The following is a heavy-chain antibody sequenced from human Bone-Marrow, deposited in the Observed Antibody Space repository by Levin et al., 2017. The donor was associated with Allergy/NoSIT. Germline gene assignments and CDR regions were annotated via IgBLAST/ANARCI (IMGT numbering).Heavy chain of an antibody. V-gene: IGHV1-69*13. CDR3: ARDGPSYDSSGYDDAFDI. D-gene: IGHD3-22*01. CDR1: GGTFSSYA. J-gene: IGHJ3*02. Sequence: SVKVSCKASGGTFSSYAISWVRQAPGQGLEWMGGIIPIFGTANYAQKFQGRVTITADESTSTAYMELSSLRSEDTAVYYCARDGPSYDSSGYDDAFDIWGQGTMVTVSS. CDR2: IIPIFGTA.